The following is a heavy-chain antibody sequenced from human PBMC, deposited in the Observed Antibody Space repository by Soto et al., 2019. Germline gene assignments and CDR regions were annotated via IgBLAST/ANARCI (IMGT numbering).Heavy chain of an antibody. J-gene: IGHJ3*02. CDR1: SGSISSYY. CDR3: ARTSNYDFWSGPGAFDI. CDR2: IYYSGST. D-gene: IGHD3-3*01. Sequence: PSDTLSLTLTVSSGSISSYYWIWILQTPLKGLEWIGYIYYSGSTNYNPSLKSRVTISVDTSKNQFSLKLSSVTAADTAVYYCARTSNYDFWSGPGAFDIWGQGTMVTVSS. V-gene: IGHV4-59*08.